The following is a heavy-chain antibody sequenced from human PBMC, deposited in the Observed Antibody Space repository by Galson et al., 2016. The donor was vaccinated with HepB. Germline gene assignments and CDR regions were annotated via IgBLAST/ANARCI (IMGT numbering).Heavy chain of an antibody. Sequence: SLRLSCAASGFTFEDFVIHWVRQAPGKGLEWISLISWDGGATFYADSVKGRFTISRDNSKNSLYLQMSAVRPEDTAFYYCAKASGSDYFFEFWGQGSLVTVSS. D-gene: IGHD1-26*01. J-gene: IGHJ4*02. CDR1: GFTFEDFV. V-gene: IGHV3-43D*03. CDR2: ISWDGGAT. CDR3: AKASGSDYFFEF.